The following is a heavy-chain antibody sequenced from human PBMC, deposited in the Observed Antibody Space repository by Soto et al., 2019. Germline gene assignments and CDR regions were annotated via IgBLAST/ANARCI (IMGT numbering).Heavy chain of an antibody. V-gene: IGHV4-30-4*01. J-gene: IGHJ5*02. Sequence: NPSETLSLTCTFSGDTVNNGDYFWSWIRQSPGKGLEWLGYIYFTGSTYYSPSLKSRLHISMDKSKNHFSLEMTSVTVADTAVYFCARGAVLDVVAAFKRELDPWGPGLLVTVSS. CDR3: ARGAVLDVVAAFKRELDP. D-gene: IGHD5-12*01. CDR2: IYFTGST. CDR1: GDTVNNGDYF.